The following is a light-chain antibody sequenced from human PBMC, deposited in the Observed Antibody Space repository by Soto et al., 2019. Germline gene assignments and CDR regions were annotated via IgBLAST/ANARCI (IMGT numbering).Light chain of an antibody. CDR1: QYINTR. CDR2: QTS. V-gene: IGKV3-11*01. CDR3: HQRQSWPRT. J-gene: IGKJ1*01. Sequence: EIVLTQSPATLSSFPGDRVTLSCRASQYINTRLAWYQHRPGQAPRLLIYQTSLRAAGIPARFSASGSGTDFTLTISDVQPEHFALYYCHQRQSWPRTFGQGTKVDI.